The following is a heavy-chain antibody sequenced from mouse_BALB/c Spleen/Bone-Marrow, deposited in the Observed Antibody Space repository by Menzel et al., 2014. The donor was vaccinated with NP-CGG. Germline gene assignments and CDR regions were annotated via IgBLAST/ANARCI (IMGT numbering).Heavy chain of an antibody. CDR2: IYPGNVNT. CDR1: NYTFTTYY. CDR3: ARSRYGSYYGY. J-gene: IGHJ2*01. V-gene: IGHV1S56*01. D-gene: IGHD1-1*01. Sequence: VQGVESGPELVKPGASVRISCKASNYTFTTYYIYWVKQRPGQGLEWIGWIYPGNVNTKYNEKFKAKATLTADKSSNTAYMQLSSLTSEDSAVYFCARSRYGSYYGYWGQGTPLTVSS.